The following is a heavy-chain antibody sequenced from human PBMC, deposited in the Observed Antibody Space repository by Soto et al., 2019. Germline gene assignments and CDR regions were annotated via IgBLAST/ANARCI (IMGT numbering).Heavy chain of an antibody. CDR3: AHTYQPPQSVAGTLDD. V-gene: IGHV2-5*02. CDR2: IYWDDDK. CDR1: GFSLSTSGVG. J-gene: IGHJ4*02. Sequence: SGPTLVNPTQTLTLTCTFSGFSLSTSGVGVGWIRQPPGKALEWLALIYWDDDKRYSPSLKSRLTITKDTSKNQVVLTMTNMDHVDTDTYYCAHTYQPPQSVAGTLDDWGQGTLVTVSS. D-gene: IGHD6-19*01.